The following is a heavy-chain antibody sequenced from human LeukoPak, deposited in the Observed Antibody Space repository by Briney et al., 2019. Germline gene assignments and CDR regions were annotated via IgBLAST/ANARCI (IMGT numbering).Heavy chain of an antibody. J-gene: IGHJ4*02. CDR2: IYYSGNT. D-gene: IGHD6-19*01. V-gene: IGHV4-39*01. CDR3: ARGEDSSGWGPYYFDY. Sequence: SQTLSLTRIVSGGSITTSDNYWGWIRQPPGKGLEWIGSIYYSGNTYYNASLKSQVSISIDTSKNQFSLKLSSVTAADTAVYYCARGEDSSGWGPYYFDYWGQGTLVTVSS. CDR1: GGSITTSDNY.